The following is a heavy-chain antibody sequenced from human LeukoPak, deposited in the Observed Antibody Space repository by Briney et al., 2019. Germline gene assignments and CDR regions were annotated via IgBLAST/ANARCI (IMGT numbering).Heavy chain of an antibody. CDR1: GGSISSGNYY. D-gene: IGHD3-9*01. J-gene: IGHJ4*02. CDR3: ARVTGYMIEDYFDY. Sequence: SETLSLTCTVSGGSISSGNYYWYWIRQPAGKGLEWIGRIYTSGITNYNPSLKSRVTISVDTSKNQFSLKLRSVTAADTAVYYCARVTGYMIEDYFDYWGQGILVTVSS. CDR2: IYTSGIT. V-gene: IGHV4-61*02.